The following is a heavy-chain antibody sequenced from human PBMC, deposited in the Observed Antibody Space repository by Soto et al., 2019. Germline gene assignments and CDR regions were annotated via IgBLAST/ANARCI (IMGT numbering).Heavy chain of an antibody. Sequence: QVQLQESGPGLVKPSETLSLTCTVSGGSISTYYWNWIRQPPGKGLEWIGYIYYSGSTNYNPSLKSRVTISVDTSKNQFSLKLSSVTAADTAVYYCARGGFCSGGSCYSHYYYSGMGVWGQGTTVTASS. CDR2: IYYSGST. CDR1: GGSISTYY. CDR3: ARGGFCSGGSCYSHYYYSGMGV. V-gene: IGHV4-59*01. J-gene: IGHJ6*02. D-gene: IGHD2-15*01.